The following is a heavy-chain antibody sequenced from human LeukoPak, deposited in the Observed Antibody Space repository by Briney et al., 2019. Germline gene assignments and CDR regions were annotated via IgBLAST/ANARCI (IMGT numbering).Heavy chain of an antibody. J-gene: IGHJ4*02. CDR2: IRNDGSNS. CDR3: ARVHRADGYLEYFDY. CDR1: ALTFNSCG. D-gene: IGHD5-18*01. Sequence: GGSLRLSCAASALTFNSCGMHWVRQAPGKGLEWVAFIRNDGSNSYYADSVKGRFTISRDNSKNTLYLQMNSLRPEDTAVYYCARVHRADGYLEYFDYWGQGTLVTVSS. V-gene: IGHV3-30*02.